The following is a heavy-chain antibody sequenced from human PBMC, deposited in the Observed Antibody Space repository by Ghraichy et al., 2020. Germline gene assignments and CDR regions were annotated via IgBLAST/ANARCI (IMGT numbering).Heavy chain of an antibody. V-gene: IGHV4-59*01. Sequence: SETLSLTCTVSGGSISSYYWSWIRQPPGKGLEWIGYIYYSGSTNYNPSLKSRVPISVDTSKNQFSLKLSSVTAADTAVYYCSRAPSSGWQRSAFDIWGQGTMVTVSS. J-gene: IGHJ3*02. D-gene: IGHD6-19*01. CDR2: IYYSGST. CDR3: SRAPSSGWQRSAFDI. CDR1: GGSISSYY.